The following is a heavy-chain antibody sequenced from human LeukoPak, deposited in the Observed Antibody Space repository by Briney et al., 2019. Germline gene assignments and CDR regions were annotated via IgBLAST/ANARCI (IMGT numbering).Heavy chain of an antibody. J-gene: IGHJ4*02. Sequence: PGGSLRLSCAASGFTFSNYWMHWVRQAPGKGLEWVSTISASGGSTFYADSVKGRFTFSRDNSKDTLDLQMNSLRVEDTAVYYCAKWRVGYVWGSYDYWGQGTLVTVSS. V-gene: IGHV3-23*01. CDR2: ISASGGST. CDR1: GFTFSNYW. CDR3: AKWRVGYVWGSYDY. D-gene: IGHD3-16*01.